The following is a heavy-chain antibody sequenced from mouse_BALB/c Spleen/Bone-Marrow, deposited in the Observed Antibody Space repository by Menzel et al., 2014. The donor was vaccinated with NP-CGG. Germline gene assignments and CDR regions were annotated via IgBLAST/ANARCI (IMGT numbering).Heavy chain of an antibody. CDR1: GFTFSSYT. CDR2: ISSGSSYT. Sequence: EVNLVESGGGLVKPGGSLKLSCAASGFTFSSYTMSWVRQTPEKRLEWVATISSGSSYTYYPDSVKGRSTISRDNAKNTLSLQMSSLKSEDAAMYYCTREDTNWDFDYWGQGTTLTVSS. D-gene: IGHD4-1*01. V-gene: IGHV5-6-4*01. J-gene: IGHJ2*01. CDR3: TREDTNWDFDY.